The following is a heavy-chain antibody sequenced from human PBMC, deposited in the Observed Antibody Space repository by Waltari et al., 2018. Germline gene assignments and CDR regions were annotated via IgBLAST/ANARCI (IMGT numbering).Heavy chain of an antibody. V-gene: IGHV1-8*01. CDR3: ARGRAYDLLTGYSSPPS. CDR1: GYSFTGYD. CDR2: MNPDSGQK. Sequence: QVHLEQSGAEVKKPGASVKVSCKASGYSFTGYDINWVRQAPGQGFEWMGWMNPDSGQKDYAQKFQGRVAMTRHTLTSAAYMELSSLRSEDTAVYYCARGRAYDLLTGYSSPPSWGQGTLVTVSS. J-gene: IGHJ5*02. D-gene: IGHD3-9*01.